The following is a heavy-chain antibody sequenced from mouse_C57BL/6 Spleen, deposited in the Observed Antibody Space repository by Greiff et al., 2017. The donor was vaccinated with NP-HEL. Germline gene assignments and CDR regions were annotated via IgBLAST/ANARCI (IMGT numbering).Heavy chain of an antibody. V-gene: IGHV5-17*01. J-gene: IGHJ2*01. Sequence: EVKLVESGGGLVKPGGSLKLSCAASGFTFSDYGMHWVRQAPEKGLEWVAYISSGSSTIYYADTVKGRFTISRDNAKNTLFLQMTSLRSEDTAMYYCARGGTYYFDYWGQGTTLTVSS. CDR2: ISSGSSTI. CDR3: ARGGTYYFDY. CDR1: GFTFSDYG.